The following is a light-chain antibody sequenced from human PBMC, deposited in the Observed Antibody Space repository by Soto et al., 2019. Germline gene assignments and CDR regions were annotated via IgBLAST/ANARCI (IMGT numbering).Light chain of an antibody. J-gene: IGKJ5*01. CDR1: QSVSSSY. Sequence: EIVLTQSPGTLSLSPGERATLSCRASQSVSSSYLAWYQQKPGQAPRLLIYDASNRATGIPARFSGSGSGTDFTLTISSLEPEDFAVYYCQQRSNCPPITFGQGTRLEI. CDR3: QQRSNCPPIT. CDR2: DAS. V-gene: IGKV3D-20*02.